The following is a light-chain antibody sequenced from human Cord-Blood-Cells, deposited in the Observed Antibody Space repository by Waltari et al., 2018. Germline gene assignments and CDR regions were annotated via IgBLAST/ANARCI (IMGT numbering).Light chain of an antibody. Sequence: EIVLTQSPATLSLSPGERANLSCRASQGVSSYLAWYQQKPGQAPRLLIYDAPNRATGIPARFSGSGPGTDFTLTISSLEPEDFAVYYCQQRSNWHPITFGQGTRLEIK. V-gene: IGKV3D-11*01. J-gene: IGKJ5*01. CDR1: QGVSSY. CDR2: DAP. CDR3: QQRSNWHPIT.